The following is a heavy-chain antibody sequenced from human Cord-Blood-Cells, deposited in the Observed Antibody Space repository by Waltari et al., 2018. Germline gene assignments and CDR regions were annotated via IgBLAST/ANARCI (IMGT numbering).Heavy chain of an antibody. CDR2: IYHSGST. CDR1: GYSISSGYY. J-gene: IGHJ5*02. V-gene: IGHV4-38-2*01. D-gene: IGHD3-10*01. CDR3: ASGGTMVQGVINWFDP. Sequence: QVQLQESGPGLVKPSETLSLTCAVSGYSISSGYYWGWIRQPPGKGLEWIGSIYHSGSTYYNPSLKSRVTISVDTSKNQFSLKLSSVTAADTAVYYCASGGTMVQGVINWFDPWGQGTLVTVSS.